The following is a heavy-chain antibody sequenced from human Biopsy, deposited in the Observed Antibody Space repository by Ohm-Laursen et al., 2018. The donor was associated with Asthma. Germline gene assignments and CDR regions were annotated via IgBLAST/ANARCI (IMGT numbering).Heavy chain of an antibody. Sequence: SLRLSCAASGFTFHNYVMHWVRQAPGKGLEWVAVISNDGKSEYYGDSVKGRFTISRDKSKSTLYLQLSSLRAEDTAVYFCAREPIKATYFYGMDVWGQGTTVTVSS. CDR2: ISNDGKSE. CDR1: GFTFHNYV. V-gene: IGHV3-30*04. J-gene: IGHJ6*02. CDR3: AREPIKATYFYGMDV. D-gene: IGHD3-9*01.